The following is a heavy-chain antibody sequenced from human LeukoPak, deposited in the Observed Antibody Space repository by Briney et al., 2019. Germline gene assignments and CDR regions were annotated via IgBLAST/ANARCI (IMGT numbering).Heavy chain of an antibody. J-gene: IGHJ5*02. Sequence: SETLSLTCSVSGGSINGNYWTWIRQPPGKGLEWSGYIYDDGTTNYNPSLESRLTMSIDRSASHFSLTLRSVTAADTAVYYCARVFRGAVTANWFDLWGQGTLVSVSS. CDR3: ARVFRGAVTANWFDL. CDR2: IYDDGTT. CDR1: GGSINGNY. V-gene: IGHV4-59*01. D-gene: IGHD2-21*02.